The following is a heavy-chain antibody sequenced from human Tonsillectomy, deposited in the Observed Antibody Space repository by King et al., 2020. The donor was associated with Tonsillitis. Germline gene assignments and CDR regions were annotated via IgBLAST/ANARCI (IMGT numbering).Heavy chain of an antibody. CDR3: ARTPGTDGRWLRAYFDY. V-gene: IGHV3-30*04. CDR1: GSTFSSYS. CDR2: ISYDGSNK. J-gene: IGHJ4*02. D-gene: IGHD1-14*01. Sequence: QLVQSGGGVVQSGRSLRLSCAASGSTFSSYSMHWVRQAPGKGLEWVAVISYDGSNKYYADSVKGRFTISRDNSKNTLYLQMISLRAEDTAVYYCARTPGTDGRWLRAYFDYWGQGTLVTVSS.